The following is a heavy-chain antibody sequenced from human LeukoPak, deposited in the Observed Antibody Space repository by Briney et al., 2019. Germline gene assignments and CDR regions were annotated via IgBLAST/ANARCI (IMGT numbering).Heavy chain of an antibody. Sequence: GASVKVSCKASGYTFTSYDINWVRQATGQGLEWMGWMNPNSGNTGYAQKFQGRVTMTRNTSISTAYMELSSQRSEDTAVYYCARGWGSSGSFDYWGQGTLVTVSS. J-gene: IGHJ4*02. CDR1: GYTFTSYD. V-gene: IGHV1-8*01. CDR2: MNPNSGNT. D-gene: IGHD3-22*01. CDR3: ARGWGSSGSFDY.